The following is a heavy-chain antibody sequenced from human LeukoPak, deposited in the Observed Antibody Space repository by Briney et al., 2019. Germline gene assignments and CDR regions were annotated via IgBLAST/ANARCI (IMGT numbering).Heavy chain of an antibody. CDR1: GASISNTNW. CDR2: IYHSGST. Sequence: SETLSLTCAVSGASISNTNWWTWVRQPPGKGLEWIGEIYHSGSTNYNPSLKSRLTMSVDESKNQFSLKLTSDCAKGGTGHFDYWGQGTLVTVSS. V-gene: IGHV4-4*02. D-gene: IGHD2-8*02. CDR3: Y. J-gene: IGHJ4*02.